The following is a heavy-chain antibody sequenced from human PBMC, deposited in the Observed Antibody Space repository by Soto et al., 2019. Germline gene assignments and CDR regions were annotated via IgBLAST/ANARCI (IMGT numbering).Heavy chain of an antibody. CDR2: IYYSGST. D-gene: IGHD1-26*01. CDR1: GGSVSSGSYY. V-gene: IGHV4-61*01. CDR3: ARERSYSLV. Sequence: QVQLQESGPGLVKPSETLSLTCTVSGGSVSSGSYYWSWIRQPPGKGLEWIGYIYYSGSTNYNPSLMSRVTISVDTSKNQFSLKLSSVTAADTAVYYCARERSYSLVWGQGTLVTVPS. J-gene: IGHJ4*02.